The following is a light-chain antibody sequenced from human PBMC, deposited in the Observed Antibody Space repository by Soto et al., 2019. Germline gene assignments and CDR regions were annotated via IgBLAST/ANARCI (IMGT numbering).Light chain of an antibody. CDR2: AAS. J-gene: IGKJ4*01. V-gene: IGKV1-9*01. CDR1: QGLSSY. Sequence: DIQMTQSPSSLSVSVGDRVTITCRSSQGLSSYLAWYQQKPGKAPRLLIYAASTLHTGVPSRFSGSESGTDFTLTISSLEPEDFATYYCQQVNNSPLTFGGGTKVDIK. CDR3: QQVNNSPLT.